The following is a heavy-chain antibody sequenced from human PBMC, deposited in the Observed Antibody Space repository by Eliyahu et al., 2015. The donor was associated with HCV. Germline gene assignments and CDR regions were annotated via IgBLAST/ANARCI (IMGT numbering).Heavy chain of an antibody. CDR3: ARGLTRFDL. CDR1: GXLFDTYW. Sequence: ELQLVESGGGSVQPGGSLRLSCAASGXLFDTYWMTWVRQAPGKGXEXVGNINQDGSETYYVDSLKGRFTVSRDNAQNXLHLQTTNLGADDTAVYYCARGLTRFDLWGQGTLVTVSS. V-gene: IGHV3-7*04. J-gene: IGHJ5*02. CDR2: INQDGSET. D-gene: IGHD4-23*01.